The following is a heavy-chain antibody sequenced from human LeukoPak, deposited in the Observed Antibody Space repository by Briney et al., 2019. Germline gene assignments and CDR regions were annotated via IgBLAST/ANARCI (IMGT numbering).Heavy chain of an antibody. CDR3: ARDGCSSTSCYKDYYYYYGMDV. CDR2: INAGNGNT. V-gene: IGHV1-3*01. J-gene: IGHJ6*02. CDR1: GGTFSSYA. Sequence: ASVKVSCKASGGTFSSYAISWVRQAPGQGLEWMGWINAGNGNTKYSQKFQGRVTITRDTSASTAYMELSSLRSEDTAVYYCARDGCSSTSCYKDYYYYYGMDVWGQGTTVTVSS. D-gene: IGHD2-2*02.